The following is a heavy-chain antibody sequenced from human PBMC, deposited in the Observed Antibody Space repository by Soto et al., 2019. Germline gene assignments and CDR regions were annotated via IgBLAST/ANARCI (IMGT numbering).Heavy chain of an antibody. J-gene: IGHJ4*02. CDR3: ARGGRFAVADTDY. V-gene: IGHV1-18*01. CDR2: ISGYNGYT. CDR1: GYSFTNYG. Sequence: QVQLVQSGVEVKKPGASVKVSCKASGYSFTNYGITWVRQAPGQGLEWLGWISGYNGYTNYAQKFQGRVTMTTDSSTGTAYMDLRSLRYDDTAVYYCARGGRFAVADTDYWGQGTLLTVSS. D-gene: IGHD3-3*01.